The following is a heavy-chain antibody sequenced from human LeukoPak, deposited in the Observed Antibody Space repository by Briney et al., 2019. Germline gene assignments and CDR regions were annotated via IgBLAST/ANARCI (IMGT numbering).Heavy chain of an antibody. Sequence: SETLSLTCTVSGGSISSYYWSWIRQPPGKGLEWIGYIYYSGSTNYNPSLKSRVTISVDTSKNQFSLKLSSVTAADTAVYYCARASGVRGVIGYYGMDVWGQGTTVTVSS. V-gene: IGHV4-59*01. CDR2: IYYSGST. CDR1: GGSISSYY. CDR3: ARASGVRGVIGYYGMDV. D-gene: IGHD3-10*02. J-gene: IGHJ6*02.